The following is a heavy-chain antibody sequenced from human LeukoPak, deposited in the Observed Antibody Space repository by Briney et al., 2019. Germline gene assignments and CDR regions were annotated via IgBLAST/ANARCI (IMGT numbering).Heavy chain of an antibody. D-gene: IGHD1-26*01. J-gene: IGHJ4*02. CDR3: TRVYALGSPADH. CDR1: GYVFTSYD. Sequence: RGASVKVSCKTSGYVFTSYDISWVRQAPGQGLELLAWISTYNGDKKYAQRFQDRVSLTTDKATTTAYMELRSLRSDDTAVYYCTRVYALGSPADHWGQGTLVTVSS. CDR2: ISTYNGDK. V-gene: IGHV1-18*01.